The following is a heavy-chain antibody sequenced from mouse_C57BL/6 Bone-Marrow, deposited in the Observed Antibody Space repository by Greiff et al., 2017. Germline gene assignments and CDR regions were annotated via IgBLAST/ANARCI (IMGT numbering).Heavy chain of an antibody. Sequence: QVQLQQSGAELMKPGASVKLSCKATGYTFTGYWIEWVKQRPGKGLEWIGQIYPGDGDTNYNGKFKGKATLTADKSSSTAYMQLSSLTSEDSAVYFCARDWDYFDDWGQGTTLTVSS. CDR3: ARDWDYFDD. CDR2: IYPGDGDT. D-gene: IGHD4-1*01. CDR1: GYTFTGYW. J-gene: IGHJ2*01. V-gene: IGHV1-80*01.